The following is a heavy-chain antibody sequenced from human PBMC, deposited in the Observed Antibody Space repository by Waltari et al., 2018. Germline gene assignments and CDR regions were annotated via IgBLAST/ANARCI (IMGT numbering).Heavy chain of an antibody. Sequence: QLQLVESGGGVVQPGTYLRLSCAAPGFPFNNHINHWVRHAPGTGLEWVAAISFDGSKYYADSVKGRFTIAGDNSKRTIYLQMNSLTPEDTAVYYCAREGGTSGYSGYFDSWGPGTLVTVSS. D-gene: IGHD2-2*01. J-gene: IGHJ4*02. CDR3: AREGGTSGYSGYFDS. CDR1: GFPFNNHI. CDR2: ISFDGSK. V-gene: IGHV3-30*01.